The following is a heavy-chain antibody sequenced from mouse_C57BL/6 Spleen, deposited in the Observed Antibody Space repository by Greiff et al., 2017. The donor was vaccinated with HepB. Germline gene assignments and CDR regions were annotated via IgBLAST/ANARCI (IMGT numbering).Heavy chain of an antibody. D-gene: IGHD3-2*02. Sequence: VHVKQSGAELVRPGASVKLSCTASGFNIKDDYMHWVKQRPEQGLEWIGWIDPENGDTEYASKFQGKATITADTSSNTAYLQLSSLTSEDTAVYYCTTWRQLRLRFAYWGQGTLVTVSA. CDR3: TTWRQLRLRFAY. CDR1: GFNIKDDY. CDR2: IDPENGDT. J-gene: IGHJ3*01. V-gene: IGHV14-4*01.